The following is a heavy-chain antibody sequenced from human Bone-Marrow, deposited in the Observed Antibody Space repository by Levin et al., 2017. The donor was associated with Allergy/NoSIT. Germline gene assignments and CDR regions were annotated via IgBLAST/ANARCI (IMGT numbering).Heavy chain of an antibody. CDR1: GFTVSNNY. CDR2: MYSGGSA. J-gene: IGHJ4*02. V-gene: IGHV3-66*02. Sequence: PGGSLRLSCVVSGFTVSNNYMSWVRQAPGKGLEWVSVMYSGGSAYYVDSVKGRLTISRDNSKNTVYLQMNSLRAEDTAVYYCARLDLITGIDYWGQGTLVTVSS. CDR3: ARLDLITGIDY. D-gene: IGHD1-14*01.